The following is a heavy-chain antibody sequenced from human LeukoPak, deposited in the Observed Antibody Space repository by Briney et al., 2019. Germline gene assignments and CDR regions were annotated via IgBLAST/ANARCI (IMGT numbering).Heavy chain of an antibody. CDR3: ARGQSSVVTAIPYYFDY. Sequence: SETLSLTCTVSGGSISSSSYYWGWIRQPPGKGLEWIGSIYYSGSTYHNPSLKSRVTISVDTSKNQFSLKLSSVTAADTAVYYCARGQSSVVTAIPYYFDYWGQGTLVTVSS. CDR2: IYYSGST. J-gene: IGHJ4*02. V-gene: IGHV4-39*07. CDR1: GGSISSSSYY. D-gene: IGHD2-21*02.